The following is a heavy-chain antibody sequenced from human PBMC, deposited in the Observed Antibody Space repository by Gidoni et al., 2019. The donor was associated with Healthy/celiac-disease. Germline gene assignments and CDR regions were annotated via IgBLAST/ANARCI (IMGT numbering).Heavy chain of an antibody. J-gene: IGHJ4*02. V-gene: IGHV3-33*01. CDR3: ARDRIKKYSSPFDY. CDR2: IWYDGSNK. D-gene: IGHD6-6*01. CDR1: GFTFSSYG. Sequence: QVQLVESGGGVVQPGRSLRLSCAASGFTFSSYGMHWVRQAPGKGLEWVAVIWYDGSNKYYADSVKGRFTISRDNSKNTLYLQMNSLRAEDTAVYYCARDRIKKYSSPFDYWGQGTLVTVSS.